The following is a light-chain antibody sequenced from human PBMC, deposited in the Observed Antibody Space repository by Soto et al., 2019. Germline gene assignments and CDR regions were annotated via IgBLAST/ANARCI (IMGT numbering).Light chain of an antibody. J-gene: IGKJ4*01. V-gene: IGKV1-39*01. CDR1: QSISSY. Sequence: DLQMTQSPSFLSASVGDRVTITCRASQSISSYLNWYQQKPGKAPKLLIYAASSLQSGVPSRFSGSGSGTDFTLTICSLQPEDFATYYCQQSYSTPLTFGGGTKVEIK. CDR2: AAS. CDR3: QQSYSTPLT.